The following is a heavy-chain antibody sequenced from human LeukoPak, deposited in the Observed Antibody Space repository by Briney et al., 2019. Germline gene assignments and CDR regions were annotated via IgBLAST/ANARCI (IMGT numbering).Heavy chain of an antibody. Sequence: PGGSLRLSCAASEFTLSISWMTWVRQAPGKGLEWVTNINRDGSQMDYLDSVKGRFTISRDSANNALYLQMNSLRAEDTAVYYCARGGLTAGFDYWGQGTLVTVSS. CDR1: EFTLSISW. CDR3: ARGGLTAGFDY. V-gene: IGHV3-7*01. J-gene: IGHJ4*02. CDR2: INRDGSQM.